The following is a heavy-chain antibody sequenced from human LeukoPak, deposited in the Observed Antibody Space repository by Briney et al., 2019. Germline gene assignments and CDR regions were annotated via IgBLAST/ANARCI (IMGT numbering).Heavy chain of an antibody. Sequence: SETLSLTCAVYGGSFSGYYWSWIRQPPGKGLEWIGEINHSGSTNYNPSLKSRVAISVDTSKNQFSLKLCSVTAADTAVYYCARGGWDCSSTSCYISGPSNWFDPWGQGTLVTVSS. J-gene: IGHJ5*02. CDR2: INHSGST. V-gene: IGHV4-34*01. D-gene: IGHD2-2*01. CDR1: GGSFSGYY. CDR3: ARGGWDCSSTSCYISGPSNWFDP.